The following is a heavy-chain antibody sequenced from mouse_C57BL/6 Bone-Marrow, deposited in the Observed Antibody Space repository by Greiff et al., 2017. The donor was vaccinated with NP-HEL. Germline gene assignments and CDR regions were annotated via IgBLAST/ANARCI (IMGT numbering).Heavy chain of an antibody. Sequence: QFQLQQPGAELVKPGASVKMSCKASGYTFTSYWITWVKQRPGQGLEWIGDIYPGSGSTNYNEKFKSKATLTVDTSSSTAYKQLSSLTSEDSAVYYCARGYYYFDYWGQGTTLTVSS. J-gene: IGHJ2*01. V-gene: IGHV1-55*01. CDR2: IYPGSGST. CDR3: ARGYYYFDY. CDR1: GYTFTSYW. D-gene: IGHD1-2*01.